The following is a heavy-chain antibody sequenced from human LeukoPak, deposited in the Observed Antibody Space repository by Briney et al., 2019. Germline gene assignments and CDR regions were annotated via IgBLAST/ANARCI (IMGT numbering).Heavy chain of an antibody. Sequence: SETLSLTCTVSGGSISSHYWGWIRQPPGKGLEWIGYIYYDGSTNYNPSLKSRVTISVDTSKNHFSLKLSSVTAADTAVYYCARDQNFFSSGWDNWFDPWGQGTLVTASS. J-gene: IGHJ5*02. CDR1: GGSISSHY. CDR2: IYYDGST. D-gene: IGHD6-19*01. V-gene: IGHV4-59*11. CDR3: ARDQNFFSSGWDNWFDP.